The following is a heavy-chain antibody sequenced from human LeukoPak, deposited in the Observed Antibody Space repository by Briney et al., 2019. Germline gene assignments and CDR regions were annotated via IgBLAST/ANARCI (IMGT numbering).Heavy chain of an antibody. CDR3: ARGPRYRYGSGFYYYYGMDV. V-gene: IGHV4-34*01. J-gene: IGHJ6*02. CDR2: INHSGST. D-gene: IGHD3-10*01. Sequence: SETLSLTCAVYGGSFSGYYWSWIRQPPGKELEWIGEINHSGSTNYNPSLKSRVTISVDTSKNQFSLKLSSVTAADTAVYYCARGPRYRYGSGFYYYYGMDVWGQGTTVTVSS. CDR1: GGSFSGYY.